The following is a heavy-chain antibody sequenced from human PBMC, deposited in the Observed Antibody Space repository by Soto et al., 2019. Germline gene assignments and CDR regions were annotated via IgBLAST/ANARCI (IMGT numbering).Heavy chain of an antibody. J-gene: IGHJ4*02. Sequence: GESLKISCDGSGYRFTSDWIALFRQMPGKGLEWVGIIYPDDSDIKYSPSFQGQVTISADRSNSTAYLQWRSLKASDTAMYFCARHFDSSGYYPDYWGQGTQVTVS. CDR2: IYPDDSDI. D-gene: IGHD3-22*01. V-gene: IGHV5-51*01. CDR1: GYRFTSDW. CDR3: ARHFDSSGYYPDY.